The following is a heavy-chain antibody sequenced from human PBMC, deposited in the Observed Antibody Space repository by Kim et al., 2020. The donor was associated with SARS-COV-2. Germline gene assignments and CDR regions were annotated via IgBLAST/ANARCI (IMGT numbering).Heavy chain of an antibody. J-gene: IGHJ6*03. CDR3: ARGVKRVGITIFGVVLGYYYMDV. CDR2: MNPNSGNT. CDR1: GYTFTSYD. Sequence: ASVKVSCKASGYTFTSYDINWVRQATGQGLEWMGWMNPNSGNTGYAQKFQGRVTMTRNTSISTAYMELSSLRSEDTAVYYCARGVKRVGITIFGVVLGYYYMDVWGKGTTVTVSS. D-gene: IGHD3-3*01. V-gene: IGHV1-8*01.